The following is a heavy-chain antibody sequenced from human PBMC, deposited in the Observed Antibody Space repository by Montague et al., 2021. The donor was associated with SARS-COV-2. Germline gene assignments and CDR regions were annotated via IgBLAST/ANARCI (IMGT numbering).Heavy chain of an antibody. J-gene: IGHJ5*02. CDR2: FDPEDGET. V-gene: IGHV1-24*01. CDR3: VTGNDYVWGSYRYSYWFDP. Sequence: SVKVSCKVSGYTLTELSMHWVRQAPGKGLEWMGGFDPEDGETIYAQKFQGRVTMTEDTSTDTAYMELSSLRSEDTAVYYCVTGNDYVWGSYRYSYWFDPWGQGTLVTVSS. D-gene: IGHD3-16*02. CDR1: GYTLTELS.